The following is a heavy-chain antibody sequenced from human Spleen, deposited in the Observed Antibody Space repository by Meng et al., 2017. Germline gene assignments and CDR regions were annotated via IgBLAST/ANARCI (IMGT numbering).Heavy chain of an antibody. CDR1: GGSFSGYY. J-gene: IGHJ4*02. CDR2: INHSGST. V-gene: IGHV4-34*01. D-gene: IGHD4-11*01. Sequence: QVQLQPWGSGLLKPSETLSPTCAVYGGSFSGYYWSWIRQPPGKGLEWIGEINHSGSTNYNPSLESRATISVDTSQNNLSLKLSSVTAADSAVYYCARGPTTMAHDFDYWGQGTLVTVSS. CDR3: ARGPTTMAHDFDY.